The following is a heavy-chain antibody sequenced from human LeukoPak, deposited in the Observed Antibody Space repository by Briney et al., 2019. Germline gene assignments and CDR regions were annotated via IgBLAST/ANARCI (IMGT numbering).Heavy chain of an antibody. CDR1: GYTFSSYG. Sequence: GASVKVSCKASGYTFSSYGFSWVRQAPGQGLEWMGWINAYNGNTNYAQNLQGRVTMTTDTSTSTAYMELRSLRSDDTAVYYCARTNYDSSGYYYRVWYFDYWGQGTLVTVSS. CDR3: ARTNYDSSGYYYRVWYFDY. CDR2: INAYNGNT. J-gene: IGHJ4*02. V-gene: IGHV1-18*01. D-gene: IGHD3-22*01.